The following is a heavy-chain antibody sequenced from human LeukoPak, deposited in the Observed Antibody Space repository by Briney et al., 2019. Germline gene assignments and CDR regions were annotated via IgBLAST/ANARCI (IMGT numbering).Heavy chain of an antibody. CDR2: IKQDGSEK. Sequence: GGSLILSCAASGFTFSSYWISWVRQAPGKGLEWVANIKQDGSEKYYVDSVKGRFTISRDNAKNSLYLQMNSLRAEDTAVYYCAREVEEWFGEPSFDYWGQGTLVTVSS. CDR3: AREVEEWFGEPSFDY. D-gene: IGHD3-10*01. CDR1: GFTFSSYW. J-gene: IGHJ4*02. V-gene: IGHV3-7*03.